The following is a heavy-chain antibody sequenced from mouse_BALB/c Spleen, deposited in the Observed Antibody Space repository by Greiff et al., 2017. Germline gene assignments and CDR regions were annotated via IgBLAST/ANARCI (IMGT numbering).Heavy chain of an antibody. V-gene: IGHV5-4*02. J-gene: IGHJ2*01. Sequence: EVKLVESGGGLVKPGGSLKLSCAASGFTFSDYYMYWVRQTPEKRLEWVATISDGGSYTYYPDSVKGRFTISRDNAKNNLYLQMSSLKSEDTAMYYCARHGYDLFDYWGQGTTLTVSS. D-gene: IGHD2-2*01. CDR2: ISDGGSYT. CDR3: ARHGYDLFDY. CDR1: GFTFSDYY.